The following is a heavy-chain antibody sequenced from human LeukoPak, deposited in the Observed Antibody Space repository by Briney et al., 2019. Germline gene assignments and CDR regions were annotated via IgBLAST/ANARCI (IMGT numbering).Heavy chain of an antibody. V-gene: IGHV3-21*01. CDR2: ISSSSSYI. D-gene: IGHD2-15*01. Sequence: GGSLRLSCAASGFTFSSYSMNWVRQAPGKGLEWVSSISSSSSYIYYADSVKGRFTISRDNAKNSLYLQMNSLRAEDTAVYYCARGRSGGTSTFDPWGQGTLVTVSS. CDR3: ARGRSGGTSTFDP. CDR1: GFTFSSYS. J-gene: IGHJ5*02.